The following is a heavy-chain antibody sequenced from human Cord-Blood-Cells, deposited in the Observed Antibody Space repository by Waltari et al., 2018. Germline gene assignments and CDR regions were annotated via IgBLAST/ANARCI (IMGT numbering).Heavy chain of an antibody. V-gene: IGHV3-53*01. CDR2: IYSGGST. J-gene: IGHJ5*02. Sequence: EVQLVESGGGLIQPGGSLRLSCAASGFTVRSNYMSWVRQAPGKGLEWVSVIYSGGSTYYADSVKGRFTISRDNSKNTLYLQMNSLRAEDTAVYYCARERVPNWFDPWGQGTLVTVSS. CDR3: ARERVPNWFDP. CDR1: GFTVRSNY.